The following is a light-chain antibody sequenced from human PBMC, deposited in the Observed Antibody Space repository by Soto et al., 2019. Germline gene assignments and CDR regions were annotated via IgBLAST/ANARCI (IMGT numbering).Light chain of an antibody. V-gene: IGKV1-5*03. CDR3: QQYNSYSQT. J-gene: IGKJ1*01. CDR2: KAS. Sequence: DIQMTQSPSTLSASVGDRVTITCRASQSISSWLAWYQQKPGKAPKLLIYKASSLESGVPSRFNGSGSGTEFTLTTSSLQPDDFATYYFQQYNSYSQTFGQVTKVDI. CDR1: QSISSW.